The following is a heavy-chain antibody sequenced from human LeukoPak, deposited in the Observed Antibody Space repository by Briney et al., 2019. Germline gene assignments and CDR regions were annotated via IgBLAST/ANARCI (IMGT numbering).Heavy chain of an antibody. Sequence: KTSETLSLTCTVSGGSISSYYWSWIRQPPGKGLEWIGYIYYSGSTNYNPSLKSRVTISVDTSKNQFSLKLSSVTAADTAVYYCARDYYDSSGYSGSALGGWFDPWGQGTLVTVSS. CDR2: IYYSGST. D-gene: IGHD3-22*01. CDR1: GGSISSYY. J-gene: IGHJ5*02. V-gene: IGHV4-59*01. CDR3: ARDYYDSSGYSGSALGGWFDP.